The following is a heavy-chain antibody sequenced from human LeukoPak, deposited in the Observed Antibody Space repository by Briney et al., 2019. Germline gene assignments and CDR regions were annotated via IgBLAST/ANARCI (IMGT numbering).Heavy chain of an antibody. CDR1: GGSFSGYY. Sequence: PSETLSLTFAVYGGSFSGYYWSWIRQPPGKGLEWIGEINHKGRTNYITSLKSRVTISVDTSKNQFSLKLSSVTAADTAVYYCARDGSRGSFYFDYWGQGTLVTVSS. CDR2: INHKGRT. J-gene: IGHJ4*02. D-gene: IGHD3-10*01. V-gene: IGHV4-34*01. CDR3: ARDGSRGSFYFDY.